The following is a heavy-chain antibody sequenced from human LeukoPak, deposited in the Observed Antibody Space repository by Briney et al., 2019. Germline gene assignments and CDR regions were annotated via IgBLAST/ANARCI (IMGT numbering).Heavy chain of an antibody. CDR3: ARLAAAGHFDY. J-gene: IGHJ4*02. Sequence: SETLSLTCTVSGGSISGYYWSWIRQPPGKGLEWIGNVYDSGSTNYNPSLKSRVTISVDTSKNQFSLKLSSVTAADTAVYFCARLAAAGHFDYWGQGTLVTVSS. D-gene: IGHD6-13*01. CDR2: VYDSGST. V-gene: IGHV4-59*08. CDR1: GGSISGYY.